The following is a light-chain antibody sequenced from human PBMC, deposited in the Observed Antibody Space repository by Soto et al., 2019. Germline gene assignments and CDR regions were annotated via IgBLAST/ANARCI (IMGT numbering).Light chain of an antibody. V-gene: IGKV1-8*01. J-gene: IGKJ4*01. CDR3: QQYCNYPPS. Sequence: AIGMIQSPSSLSASTGDRVTITCRASQDVSSYLAWYQQKPGKAPKLLIYAASTLQSGVPSRFSGSESGTVFTLTICRLQSEYFTNYYCQQYCNYPPSFGGGNKVDNK. CDR1: QDVSSY. CDR2: AAS.